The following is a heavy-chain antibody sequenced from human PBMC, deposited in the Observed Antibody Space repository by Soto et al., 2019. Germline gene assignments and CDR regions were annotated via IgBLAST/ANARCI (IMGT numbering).Heavy chain of an antibody. J-gene: IGHJ4*02. Sequence: TLSVSCTVSGCSISSGVYCCSWIRQHPGKGLEWIGYIYYSGSTYYDPSLKSRVTISVDTSKNQFSLKLSSVTAADTAVYYCARYSSGYSRSYFDYGGQGTLVTVSS. CDR2: IYYSGST. CDR3: ARYSSGYSRSYFDY. V-gene: IGHV4-31*03. D-gene: IGHD3-22*01. CDR1: GCSISSGVYC.